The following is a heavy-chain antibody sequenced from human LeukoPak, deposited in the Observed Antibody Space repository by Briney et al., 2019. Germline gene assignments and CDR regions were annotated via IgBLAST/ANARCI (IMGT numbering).Heavy chain of an antibody. CDR3: ARDAQRGFDYSNSLKN. V-gene: IGHV3-33*01. Sequence: GGSLTLSCPSSGFIFSHHGMHWFRQARGKGLDWVAVTRCDGTNRFYADGVKGRFTISRDNSQNTVFLQMNSLTVKDTATYYCARDAQRGFDYSNSLKNWGHGTLVTVSS. J-gene: IGHJ4*01. CDR1: GFIFSHHG. CDR2: TRCDGTNR. D-gene: IGHD4-11*01.